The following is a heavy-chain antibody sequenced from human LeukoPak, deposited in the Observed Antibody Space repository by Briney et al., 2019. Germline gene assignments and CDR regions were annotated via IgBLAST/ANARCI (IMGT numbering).Heavy chain of an antibody. CDR3: AKGPTPSTVYFDC. J-gene: IGHJ4*02. CDR2: IRYDGSNK. V-gene: IGHV3-30*02. D-gene: IGHD4-17*01. CDR1: GFTFSSYG. Sequence: PGGSLRLSCAASGFTFSSYGMNWVRQAPGKGLEWVAFIRYDGSNKYYADSVKGRFTISRDNSKNTLYLQMNSLRAEDTAVYYCAKGPTPSTVYFDCWGQGTLVTVSS.